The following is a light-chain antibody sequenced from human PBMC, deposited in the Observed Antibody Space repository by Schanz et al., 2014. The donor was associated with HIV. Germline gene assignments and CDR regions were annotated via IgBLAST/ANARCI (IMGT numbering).Light chain of an antibody. V-gene: IGKV3-20*01. CDR1: QSVSSFY. Sequence: EIVLTQSPGTLSLSPGERATLSCRASQSVSSFYLAWYQQKPGQAPRLVIYGASNRATGIPDRFSGSGSGTDFTLTISRLEPEDFALYYCQQYDSSPITFGQGTRLEIK. CDR2: GAS. J-gene: IGKJ5*01. CDR3: QQYDSSPIT.